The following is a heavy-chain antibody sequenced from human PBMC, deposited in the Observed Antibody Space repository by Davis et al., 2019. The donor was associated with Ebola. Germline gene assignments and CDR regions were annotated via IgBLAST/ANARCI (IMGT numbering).Heavy chain of an antibody. CDR3: ARIRRQQFHFDY. J-gene: IGHJ4*02. Sequence: PGGSLRLSCAASGFTFNSYSMIWVRQAPGKGLEWVSYISIGSSTIYYSDSVKGRFTISRDNAQNSLYLQMNSLRDEDTAVYYCARIRRQQFHFDYWGQGTLVTVSS. CDR2: ISIGSSTI. CDR1: GFTFNSYS. V-gene: IGHV3-48*02. D-gene: IGHD5-24*01.